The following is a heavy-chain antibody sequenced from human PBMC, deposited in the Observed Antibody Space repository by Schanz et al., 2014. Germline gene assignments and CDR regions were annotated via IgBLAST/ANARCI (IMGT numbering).Heavy chain of an antibody. CDR1: GLTFIDYT. D-gene: IGHD3-10*01. CDR3: ARGHYGLDV. Sequence: QVQLVESGGGVVQPGRSLRLSCAASGLTFIDYTMHWVRQAPGKRLEWVAVISYDGDNKYYTDSVKGRFTISRDNSKNTLFLQMNSLRAEATAVYYCARGHYGLDVWGPGTSVTVSS. CDR2: ISYDGDNK. V-gene: IGHV3-30*04. J-gene: IGHJ6*02.